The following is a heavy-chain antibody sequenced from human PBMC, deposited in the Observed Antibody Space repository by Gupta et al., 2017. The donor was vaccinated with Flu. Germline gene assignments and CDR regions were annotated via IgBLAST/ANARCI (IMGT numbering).Heavy chain of an antibody. CDR2: ISAYNGNR. V-gene: IGHV1-18*01. J-gene: IGHJ6*02. Sequence: QGQLVQSGDEVKKPGASVKVSCTASGYRFSNFGITWVRQAPGQGLEWVGWISAYNGNRRSAQKFEDRVTMTTDSSTGTAYMEVRSLRSDDTAVYFCARDWSSGWYGPRYGMDVWGQGTTVTVSS. CDR1: GYRFSNFG. D-gene: IGHD6-19*01. CDR3: ARDWSSGWYGPRYGMDV.